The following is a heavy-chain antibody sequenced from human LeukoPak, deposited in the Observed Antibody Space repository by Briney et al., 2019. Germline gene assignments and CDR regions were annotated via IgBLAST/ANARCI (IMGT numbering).Heavy chain of an antibody. J-gene: IGHJ5*02. CDR2: IKQDGSEK. V-gene: IGHV3-7*01. Sequence: GGSLRLSCAASGFTFSSYWMSWVRQAPGKGLEWVANIKQDGSEKYYVDSVKGRFTISRDNAKNSLYLQMNSLRAEDTAVYYCARDHRDSYYGSGSYFPWGQGTLVTVSS. CDR3: ARDHRDSYYGSGSYFP. D-gene: IGHD3-10*01. CDR1: GFTFSSYW.